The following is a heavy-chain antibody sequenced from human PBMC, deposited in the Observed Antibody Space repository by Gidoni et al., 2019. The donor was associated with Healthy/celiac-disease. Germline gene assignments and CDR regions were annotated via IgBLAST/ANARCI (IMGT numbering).Heavy chain of an antibody. Sequence: EVQLLESGGGLVQPGGSLRLSCAASGFPFSSYARSGVRQAPGKGLEWVSAISGSGGSTYYADSVKGRFTISRDNSKNTLYLQMNSLRAEDTAVYYCAKDRWELESQIDYWGQGTLVTVSS. J-gene: IGHJ4*02. V-gene: IGHV3-23*01. CDR2: ISGSGGST. CDR3: AKDRWELESQIDY. D-gene: IGHD1-26*01. CDR1: GFPFSSYA.